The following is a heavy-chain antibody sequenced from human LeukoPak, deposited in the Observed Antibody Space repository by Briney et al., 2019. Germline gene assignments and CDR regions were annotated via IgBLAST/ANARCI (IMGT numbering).Heavy chain of an antibody. CDR3: ARDTNDFWSGYYFTEYYYYYMDV. V-gene: IGHV3-21*01. J-gene: IGHJ6*03. CDR2: ISSSSSYI. D-gene: IGHD3-3*01. Sequence: GGSLRLSCAASGFTFSSYSMNWVRQAPGKGLEWVSSISSSSSYIYHADSVKGRFTISRDNAKNSLYLQMNSLRAEDTAVYYCARDTNDFWSGYYFTEYYYYYMDVWGKGTTVTVSS. CDR1: GFTFSSYS.